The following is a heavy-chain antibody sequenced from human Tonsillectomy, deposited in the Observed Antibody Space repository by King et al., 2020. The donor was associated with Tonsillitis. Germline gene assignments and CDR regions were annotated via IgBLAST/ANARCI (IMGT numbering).Heavy chain of an antibody. CDR2: MNPNSANP. Sequence: VQLVESGAEVKKPGASVKVSCKASGYTFTSYDIHWVRQATGQGLEWMGWMNPNSANPGYAQKFQGRVTMTSATSISTAYMELSSLRSEDTAVYYCARGTSVHQPWAKANDRKPGIDYWGQGTLVTVAS. V-gene: IGHV1-8*02. CDR3: ARGTSVHQPWAKANDRKPGIDY. CDR1: GYTFTSYD. D-gene: IGHD2-2*01. J-gene: IGHJ4*02.